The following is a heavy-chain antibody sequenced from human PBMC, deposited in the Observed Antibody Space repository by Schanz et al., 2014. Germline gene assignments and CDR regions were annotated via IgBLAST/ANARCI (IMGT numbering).Heavy chain of an antibody. J-gene: IGHJ4*02. Sequence: QVLLQESGPGVVKPSGTLSLTCAVSGGSIISSTWWGWVRQPPGKGLEWIGEIYHNGDTSFNPSPKSRATMPVDKSKKEFSLRLTSLTAADTALYYCVRGVGAWEQRIFDYWGKGTLVTVSS. V-gene: IGHV4-4*02. CDR1: GGSIISSTW. CDR2: IYHNGDT. CDR3: VRGVGAWEQRIFDY. D-gene: IGHD1-26*01.